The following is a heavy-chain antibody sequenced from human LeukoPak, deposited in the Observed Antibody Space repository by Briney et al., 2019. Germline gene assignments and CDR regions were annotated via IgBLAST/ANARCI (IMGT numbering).Heavy chain of an antibody. CDR1: GGSISSGGYS. CDR2: IYTSGST. J-gene: IGHJ3*02. Sequence: SQTLSITCAVSGGSISSGGYSWSWIRQPPGKGLEWIGRIYTSGSTNYNPSLKSRVTMSVDTSKNQFSLKLSSVTAADTAVYYCAREERTADAFDIWGQGTMVTVSS. CDR3: AREERTADAFDI. D-gene: IGHD1-1*01. V-gene: IGHV4-61*02.